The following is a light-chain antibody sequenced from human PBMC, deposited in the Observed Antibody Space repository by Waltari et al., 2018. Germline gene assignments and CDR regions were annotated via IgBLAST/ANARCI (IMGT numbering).Light chain of an antibody. CDR2: EAS. CDR3: QVWDSDTDQVV. V-gene: IGLV3-21*02. CDR1: NIYSRS. J-gene: IGLJ3*02. Sequence: YVLTQPPSVSVAPGQTATITCAGYNIYSRSVHRNQQKAGQDPVLVIYEASDRPRGRPERFSGFNSGNTATLTITRVEAGDEADYYCQVWDSDTDQVVFGGGTKLAVL.